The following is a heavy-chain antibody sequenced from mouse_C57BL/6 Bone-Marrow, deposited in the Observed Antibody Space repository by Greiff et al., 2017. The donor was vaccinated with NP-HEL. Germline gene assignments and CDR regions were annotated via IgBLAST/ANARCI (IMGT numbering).Heavy chain of an antibody. J-gene: IGHJ4*01. CDR2: ISDGGSYT. CDR1: GFTFSSYA. Sequence: EVQGVESGGGLVKPGGSLKLSCAASGFTFSSYAMSWVRQTPEKRLEWVATISDGGSYTYYPDNVKGRFTISRDNAKNNLYLQMSHLKSEDTAMYYCARGGVYGSSFYYYAMDYWGQGTSVTVSS. CDR3: ARGGVYGSSFYYYAMDY. D-gene: IGHD1-1*01. V-gene: IGHV5-4*01.